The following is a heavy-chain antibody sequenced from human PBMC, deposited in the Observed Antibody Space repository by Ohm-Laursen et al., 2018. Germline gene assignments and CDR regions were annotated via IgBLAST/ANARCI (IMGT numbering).Heavy chain of an antibody. CDR3: AKGLEYYYGSGSFD. D-gene: IGHD3-10*01. J-gene: IGHJ4*02. CDR1: GFTFSSYA. Sequence: SLRLSCSASGFTFSSYAMSWVRQAPGKGLEWVSAIATTGGGTFYADSVKGRFIISRDNSKNTVFLQMNSLRAEDTAVYYCAKGLEYYYGSGSFDWGQGTLVTVTS. V-gene: IGHV3-23*01. CDR2: IATTGGGT.